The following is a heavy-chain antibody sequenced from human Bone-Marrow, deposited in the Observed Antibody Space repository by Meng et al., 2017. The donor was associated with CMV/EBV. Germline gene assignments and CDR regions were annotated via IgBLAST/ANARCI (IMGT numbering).Heavy chain of an antibody. Sequence: SLKVFCKASGGTFSSYAISWVRQAPGQGLEWMGGIIPIFGTANYAQKFQGRVTITTDESTSTAYMELSSLRSEDTAVYYCARTARPSAWFDPWGQGTLVTVSS. CDR1: GGTFSSYA. V-gene: IGHV1-69*05. CDR2: IIPIFGTA. J-gene: IGHJ5*02. CDR3: ARTARPSAWFDP. D-gene: IGHD6-6*01.